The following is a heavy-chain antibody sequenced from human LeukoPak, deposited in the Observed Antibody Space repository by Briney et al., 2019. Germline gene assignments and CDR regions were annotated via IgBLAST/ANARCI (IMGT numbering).Heavy chain of an antibody. J-gene: IGHJ2*01. CDR2: IHPGDSHT. V-gene: IGHV5-51*01. CDR1: GYTLKKYL. Sequence: GESPKISCEGSGYTLKKYLIGRVRQMPGKGLELMGIIHPGDSHTWYSPSFQGQVTISADKSISMAYLQWSSLKASDTAMYFCARQPGMTAKSWYFDFWGRGTLVTVSS. D-gene: IGHD2-2*01. CDR3: ARQPGMTAKSWYFDF.